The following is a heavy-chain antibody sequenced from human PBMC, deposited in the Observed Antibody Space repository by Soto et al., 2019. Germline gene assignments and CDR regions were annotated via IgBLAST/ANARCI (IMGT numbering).Heavy chain of an antibody. D-gene: IGHD3-9*01. Sequence: QVQLVESGGGVVQPGRSLRLSCAASGFTFSSYGMHWDRQAPGKGLEWVAVISYDGSNKYYADSVKGRFTISRDNSKNTLYLQMNSLRAEDTAVYYCAKDRTVYYDILTGYFDYWGQGTLVTVSS. CDR1: GFTFSSYG. CDR2: ISYDGSNK. CDR3: AKDRTVYYDILTGYFDY. J-gene: IGHJ4*02. V-gene: IGHV3-30*18.